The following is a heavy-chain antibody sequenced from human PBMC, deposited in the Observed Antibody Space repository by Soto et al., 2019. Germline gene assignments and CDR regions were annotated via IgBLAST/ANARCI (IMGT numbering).Heavy chain of an antibody. Sequence: PGGSLILSCAASGFTFSRYWMNWVRQAPGKGLEWVANIKQDGTEKNYVDSVKGRFTISRDNARNSLYLQMDSLRAEDTAVYFCARGDTPMITGMDSFDIWGQGTMVTVSS. D-gene: IGHD5-18*01. CDR3: ARGDTPMITGMDSFDI. V-gene: IGHV3-7*01. CDR1: GFTFSRYW. J-gene: IGHJ3*02. CDR2: IKQDGTEK.